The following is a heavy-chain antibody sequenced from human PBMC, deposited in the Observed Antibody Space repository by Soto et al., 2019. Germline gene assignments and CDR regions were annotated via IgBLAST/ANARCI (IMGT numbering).Heavy chain of an antibody. Sequence: ASVKVSCKASGYTFTSYGISWVRQAPGQGLEWMGWISAYNGNTNYAQKLQGRVTMTEDTSTDTAYMELSSLRSEDTAVYYCATALGGYYDILTGLDYWGQGTLVTVSS. J-gene: IGHJ4*02. CDR1: GYTFTSYG. CDR2: ISAYNGNT. CDR3: ATALGGYYDILTGLDY. V-gene: IGHV1-18*01. D-gene: IGHD3-9*01.